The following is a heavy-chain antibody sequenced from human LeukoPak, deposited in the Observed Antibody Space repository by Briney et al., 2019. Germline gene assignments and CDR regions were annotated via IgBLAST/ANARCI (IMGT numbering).Heavy chain of an antibody. D-gene: IGHD1-26*01. CDR2: INPSGGST. V-gene: IGHV1-46*01. CDR3: ARGFVGATHFDY. J-gene: IGHJ4*02. CDR1: GYTFTSYY. Sequence: ASVKVYCKASGYTFTSYYMHWERQAPGQGLEWMGIINPSGGSTSYAQKFQGRVTMTRDTSTSTVYMELSSLRSEDTAVYYCARGFVGATHFDYWGQGTLVTVSS.